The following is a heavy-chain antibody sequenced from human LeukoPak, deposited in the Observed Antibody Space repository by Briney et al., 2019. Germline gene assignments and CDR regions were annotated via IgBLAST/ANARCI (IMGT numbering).Heavy chain of an antibody. J-gene: IGHJ4*02. V-gene: IGHV5-51*01. D-gene: IGHD5-24*01. CDR1: GYSFSSYW. CDR2: IYPGGSET. Sequence: GESLKISCKGPGYSFSSYWNAWVRQRPGKGLEWMGIIYPGGSETRYDPSFQGQVTISADSSTSTAYLPWSSLRASDTAMYYCARASRDGYNQNFDHWGQGTLVTVSS. CDR3: ARASRDGYNQNFDH.